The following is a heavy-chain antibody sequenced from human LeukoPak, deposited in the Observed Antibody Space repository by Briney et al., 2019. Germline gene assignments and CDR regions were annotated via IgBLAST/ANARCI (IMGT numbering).Heavy chain of an antibody. Sequence: GGSLRLSCAASGFMFSRYGMSWVRQAPGKGLEWVANIHQDGGEKYYVDSVKGRFTISRDNTKNSMFLQMNSLRAEDTAVYYCFAPFDYWGQGTLVAVSS. V-gene: IGHV3-7*01. CDR2: IHQDGGEK. J-gene: IGHJ4*02. CDR1: GFMFSRYG. CDR3: FAPFDY.